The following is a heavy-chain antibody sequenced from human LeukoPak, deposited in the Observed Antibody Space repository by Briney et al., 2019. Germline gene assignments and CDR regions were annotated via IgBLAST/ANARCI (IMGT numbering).Heavy chain of an antibody. Sequence: SETLSLTCTVSGVSISSDYWSWIRQPAGKGLEWIGRIYTSGSTNYNPSLKSRVTMSVATSKNQFSLKLSSVTAADTAVYYCARGPDIVATAWGQGTLVTVSS. V-gene: IGHV4-4*07. CDR3: ARGPDIVATA. CDR2: IYTSGST. J-gene: IGHJ5*02. D-gene: IGHD5-12*01. CDR1: GVSISSDY.